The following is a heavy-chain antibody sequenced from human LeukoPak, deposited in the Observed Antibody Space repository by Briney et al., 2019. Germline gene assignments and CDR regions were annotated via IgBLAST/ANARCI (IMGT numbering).Heavy chain of an antibody. CDR3: AKGGVGYYYYYYYMDV. D-gene: IGHD2-8*01. CDR2: ISGSGGST. J-gene: IGHJ6*03. V-gene: IGHV3-23*01. CDR1: GFTFSSYG. Sequence: PGGSLRLSCAASGFTFSSYGMSWVRQAPGKGLEWVSAISGSGGSTYYADSVKGRFTISRDNSKNTLYLQMNSLRAEDTAVYYCAKGGVGYYYYYYYMDVWGKGTTVTVSS.